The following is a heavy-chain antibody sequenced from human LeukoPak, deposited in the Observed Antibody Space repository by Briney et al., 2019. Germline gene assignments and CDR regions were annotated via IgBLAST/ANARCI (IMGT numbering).Heavy chain of an antibody. J-gene: IGHJ5*02. CDR2: ISYSGTT. D-gene: IGHD3-22*01. CDR3: ARASRPGGDSSGYDFDP. CDR1: NYYVSSGFH. V-gene: IGHV4-38-2*02. Sequence: SETLSLTCTVSNYYVSSGFHWGWIRQSPEKGLEWIGSISYSGTTYYSPSLKSRVTISADMSKNQFSLKLTSVTAADTAVYYCARASRPGGDSSGYDFDPWGQGTLVTVSS.